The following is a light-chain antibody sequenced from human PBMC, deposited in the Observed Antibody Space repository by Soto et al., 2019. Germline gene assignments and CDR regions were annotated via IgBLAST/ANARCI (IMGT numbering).Light chain of an antibody. J-gene: IGKJ1*01. Sequence: DIVMTQSPDSLAVSLGERATINCKSSQTVLYSSNNKNNLAWYQQKPEQPPKLLIYWASTRESGVPARFSGSGSGTEFTLTISSLQAEDVAVYYCQQYYSSPPTFGRGTKVEIK. CDR3: QQYYSSPPT. CDR2: WAS. CDR1: QTVLYSSNNKNN. V-gene: IGKV4-1*01.